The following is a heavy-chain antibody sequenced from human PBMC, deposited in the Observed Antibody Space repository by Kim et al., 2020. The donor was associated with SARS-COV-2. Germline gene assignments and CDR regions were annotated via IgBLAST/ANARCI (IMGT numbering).Heavy chain of an antibody. CDR1: GFTVSADH. J-gene: IGHJ5*02. V-gene: IGHV3-53*01. Sequence: GGSLRLSCAASGFTVSADHMSWVRQAPGKGLEWVSLLFSDSRTFYADSVKGRFTISRDDSRNTVYLKMNSLRPEDTAAYYCARHDWFDPWGHGTQVTVSS. CDR2: LFSDSRT. CDR3: ARHDWFDP.